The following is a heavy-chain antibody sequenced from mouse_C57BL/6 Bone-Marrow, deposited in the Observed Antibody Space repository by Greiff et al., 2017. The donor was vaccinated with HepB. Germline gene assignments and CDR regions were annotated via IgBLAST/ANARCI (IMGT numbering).Heavy chain of an antibody. D-gene: IGHD1-1*01. CDR1: GFTFSSYA. V-gene: IGHV5-9-1*02. Sequence: EVNVVESGEGLVKPGGSLKLSCAASGFTFSSYAMSWVRQTPEKRLEWVAYISSGGDYIYYADTVKGRFTISRDNARNTLYLQMSSLKSEDTAMYYCTSSYYYGSSYAMDYWGQGTSVTVSS. J-gene: IGHJ4*01. CDR2: ISSGGDYI. CDR3: TSSYYYGSSYAMDY.